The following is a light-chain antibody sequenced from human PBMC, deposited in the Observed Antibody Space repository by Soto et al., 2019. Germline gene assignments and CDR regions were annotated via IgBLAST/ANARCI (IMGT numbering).Light chain of an antibody. CDR2: DAY. Sequence: DIQMTQSPSSLSASVGERVTITCRATQSTRNYLTWYQQKPGKAPKLLISDAYNLQSGVPSRFSGSGSGTDISLTISRLRHEDFPAYLCQQSYSTPGPFGQGTKVEIK. CDR3: QQSYSTPGP. J-gene: IGKJ1*01. CDR1: QSTRNY. V-gene: IGKV1-39*01.